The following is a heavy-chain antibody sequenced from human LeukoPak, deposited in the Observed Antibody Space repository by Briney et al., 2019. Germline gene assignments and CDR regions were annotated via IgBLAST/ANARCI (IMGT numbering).Heavy chain of an antibody. CDR3: ARQSRYYYAPDY. CDR1: GGSFSGYY. V-gene: IGHV4-34*01. Sequence: SETLPLTCAVYGGSFSGYYWSWIRQPPGKGLEWIGEINHSGSTNYNPSPKSRVTISVDTSKNQFSLKLSSVTAADTAVYYCARQSRYYYAPDYWGQGTLVTVSS. J-gene: IGHJ4*02. D-gene: IGHD3-10*01. CDR2: INHSGST.